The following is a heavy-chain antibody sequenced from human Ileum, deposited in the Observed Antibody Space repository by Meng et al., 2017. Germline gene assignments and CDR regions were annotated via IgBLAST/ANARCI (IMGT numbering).Heavy chain of an antibody. D-gene: IGHD3-16*01. CDR2: ISSGGTTT. CDR1: GFTLRNYE. CDR3: AKGRGILGPTDAFDV. J-gene: IGHJ3*01. Sequence: GGSLRLSCAASGFTLRNYEMNWVRQAPGKGLEWICYISSGGTTTYYADSVRGRFTISRDNAKNSLFMEMNGLRADDTALYYCAKGRGILGPTDAFDVWGQGTMVTVSS. V-gene: IGHV3-48*03.